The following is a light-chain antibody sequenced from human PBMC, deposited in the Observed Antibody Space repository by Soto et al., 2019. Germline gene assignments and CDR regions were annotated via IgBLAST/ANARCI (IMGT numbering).Light chain of an antibody. V-gene: IGKV1-5*03. J-gene: IGKJ1*01. CDR2: KAS. CDR3: QHYNSYSEA. Sequence: SQMPQSPSTLSGSLGDRFTVTCLASQTISSWLAWYQQKPGKAPKLLIYKASTLKSGVPSRFSGSGSGTEFTLTISSLQPDDFATYYCQHYNSYSEAFGQGAKVDIK. CDR1: QTISSW.